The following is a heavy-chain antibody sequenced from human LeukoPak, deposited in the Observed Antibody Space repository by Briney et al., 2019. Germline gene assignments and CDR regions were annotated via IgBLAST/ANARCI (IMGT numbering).Heavy chain of an antibody. CDR1: GYTFTNYA. CDR3: ATDNGMRVLDY. Sequence: ASVKVSCKASGYTFTNYAISWVRQAPGQGLEWMGWISVYNGNTNYAQKLQGRVTMTTDTSTSTAYMELRSLRSDDTAVYYCATDNGMRVLDYWGLGTLVTVSS. CDR2: ISVYNGNT. J-gene: IGHJ4*02. V-gene: IGHV1-18*01. D-gene: IGHD2-8*01.